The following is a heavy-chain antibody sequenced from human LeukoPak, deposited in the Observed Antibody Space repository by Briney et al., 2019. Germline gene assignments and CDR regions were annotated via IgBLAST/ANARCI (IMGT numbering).Heavy chain of an antibody. J-gene: IGHJ4*02. V-gene: IGHV4-61*02. CDR2: IYTSGST. D-gene: IGHD3-9*01. Sequence: SQTLSLTCTVSGGSISSRNYYWSWIRQPAGKGLEWIGRIYTSGSTNYNPSLKSRVTISVDTSKNQFSLKLSSVTAADTAVYYCARRFTPRRDILTGYYLVGYFDYWGQGTLVTVSS. CDR1: GGSISSRNYY. CDR3: ARRFTPRRDILTGYYLVGYFDY.